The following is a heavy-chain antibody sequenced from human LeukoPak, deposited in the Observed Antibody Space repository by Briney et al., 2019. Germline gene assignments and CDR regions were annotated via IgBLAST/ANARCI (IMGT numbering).Heavy chain of an antibody. V-gene: IGHV4-61*02. CDR2: IYTSGST. D-gene: IGHD3-22*01. CDR1: GCSISSGSYY. Sequence: PSETLSLTCTVSGCSISSGSYYWSWIRQPAGKGLEWIGRIYTSGSTNYNPSLKSRATISVDTSKNQYSLKLSSVTAADTAVYYCARDSYYYDSSGYYYYFDYWGQGTLVTVSS. CDR3: ARDSYYYDSSGYYYYFDY. J-gene: IGHJ4*02.